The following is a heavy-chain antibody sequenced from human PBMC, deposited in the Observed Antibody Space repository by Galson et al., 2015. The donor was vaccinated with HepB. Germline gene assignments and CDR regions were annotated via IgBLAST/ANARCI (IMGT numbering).Heavy chain of an antibody. D-gene: IGHD3-9*01. CDR2: INTNTGNP. CDR3: ARVGYFDWLFYVGSDY. J-gene: IGHJ4*02. Sequence: SVKVSCKASGYTFTSYAMNWVRQAPGQGLEWMGWINTNTGNPTYAQGFTGRFVFSLDTSVSTAYLQISSLKAEDTAVYYCARVGYFDWLFYVGSDYWGQGTLVTVSS. V-gene: IGHV7-4-1*02. CDR1: GYTFTSYA.